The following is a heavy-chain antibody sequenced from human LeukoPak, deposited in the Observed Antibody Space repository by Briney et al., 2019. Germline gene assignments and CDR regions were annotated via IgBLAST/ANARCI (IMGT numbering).Heavy chain of an antibody. J-gene: IGHJ4*02. CDR2: IASETYGGTA. CDR3: TRDQTPYY. CDR1: GFTFSSYS. Sequence: GGSLRLSCAASGFTFSSYSMNWVRQAPGKGLEWVGFIASETYGGTAEYAASVKGRFTISRDDSKSIAYLQMNSLKTEDTAVYYCTRDQTPYYWGQGTLVTVSS. V-gene: IGHV3-49*04.